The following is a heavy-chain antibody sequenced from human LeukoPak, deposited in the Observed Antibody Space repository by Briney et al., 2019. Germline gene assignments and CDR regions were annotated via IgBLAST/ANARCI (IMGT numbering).Heavy chain of an antibody. CDR2: FDPEDGKR. J-gene: IGHJ3*02. V-gene: IGHV1-24*01. CDR1: GYTFTSYY. Sequence: GASVKVSCKASGYTFTSYYMHWVRQAPGKGLEWMGGFDPEDGKRLFTQKFQGRVTMTADTSANTAYMELSSLRDEDTAVYHCATPGEYAYDRSGYHSAFDIWGQGTMVTVSS. CDR3: ATPGEYAYDRSGYHSAFDI. D-gene: IGHD3-22*01.